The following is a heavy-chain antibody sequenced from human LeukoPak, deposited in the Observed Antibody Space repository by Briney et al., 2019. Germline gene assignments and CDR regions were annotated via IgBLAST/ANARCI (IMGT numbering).Heavy chain of an antibody. Sequence: PGGSLRLPCAASGFTFSSYAMSWVRQPPGKGLAWVSAISGSGGRTYYADSVKGRFTISRDNSKNTLYLQMNSLRAEDTAVYYCAKMNYVSSGWGAPFDYWGQGTLVTVSS. CDR3: AKMNYVSSGWGAPFDY. D-gene: IGHD1-7*01. J-gene: IGHJ4*02. CDR1: GFTFSSYA. CDR2: ISGSGGRT. V-gene: IGHV3-23*01.